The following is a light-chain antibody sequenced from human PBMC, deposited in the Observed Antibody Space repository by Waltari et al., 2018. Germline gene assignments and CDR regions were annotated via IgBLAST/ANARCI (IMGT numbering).Light chain of an antibody. CDR2: GAS. Sequence: EIVMTQSPVTLSVSPGERATISCRASQSVGSNLAWYQQKPGQAPSLLISGASTRANGIPGRFRGSGSGTEFTLTLSSLQSEDFAVYYCQQYNKWPRTFGQGTKVEIK. CDR1: QSVGSN. V-gene: IGKV3-15*01. CDR3: QQYNKWPRT. J-gene: IGKJ1*01.